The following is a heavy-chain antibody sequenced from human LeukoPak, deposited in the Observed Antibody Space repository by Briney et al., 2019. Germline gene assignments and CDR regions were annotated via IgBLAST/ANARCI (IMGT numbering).Heavy chain of an antibody. D-gene: IGHD2-8*01. J-gene: IGHJ4*02. Sequence: GGSLRLSCAASGFTFSSYAMSWVRQAPGKGLEWVSAISGSGGSTYYADSVKGRFTISRDNSKNTLYLQMNSLRAEDTAVYYCAKAVLMVYAMGEDYFDYWGQGTLVTVSS. CDR3: AKAVLMVYAMGEDYFDY. V-gene: IGHV3-23*01. CDR1: GFTFSSYA. CDR2: ISGSGGST.